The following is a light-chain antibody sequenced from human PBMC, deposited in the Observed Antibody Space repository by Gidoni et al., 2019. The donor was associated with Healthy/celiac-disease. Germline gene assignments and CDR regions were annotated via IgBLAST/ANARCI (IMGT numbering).Light chain of an antibody. CDR3: LQDYNYPWT. Sequence: AIQMTQSPSSLSASVAYRVTITCRASQGIRNDLGWYQQKPGKAPKLLIYAASSLQSGVPSRCSGSGSGTDFTLTISSLQPEDFATYYCLQDYNYPWTFGQGTKVEIK. J-gene: IGKJ1*01. CDR1: QGIRND. V-gene: IGKV1-6*01. CDR2: AAS.